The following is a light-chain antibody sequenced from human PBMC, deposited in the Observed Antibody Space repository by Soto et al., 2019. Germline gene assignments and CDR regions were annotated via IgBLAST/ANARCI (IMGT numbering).Light chain of an antibody. J-gene: IGKJ4*01. CDR3: QQHGDSLT. CDR2: AAS. CDR1: LFIANH. V-gene: IGKV3-20*01. Sequence: IVVTQSPATLSVSPGERVTFSCKASLFIANHLAWYQHKPGQSPRLLIHAASTGAPGVPDRFSGSGSGTDFTLTISRLEPEDFAVYYCQQHGDSLTFGGGTKVDIK.